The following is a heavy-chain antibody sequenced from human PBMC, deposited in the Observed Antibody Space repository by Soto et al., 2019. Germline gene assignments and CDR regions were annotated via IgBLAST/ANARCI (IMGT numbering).Heavy chain of an antibody. D-gene: IGHD3-10*01. J-gene: IGHJ4*02. CDR3: ARSSGSYYPFDY. Sequence: ASVKVSCKASGGTFSSYAISWVRQAPGQGLEWMGGIIPIFGTANYAQKFQSRVTITADESTSTAYMELSSLRSEDTAVYYCARSSGSYYPFDYWGQGTLVTVSS. V-gene: IGHV1-69*13. CDR1: GGTFSSYA. CDR2: IIPIFGTA.